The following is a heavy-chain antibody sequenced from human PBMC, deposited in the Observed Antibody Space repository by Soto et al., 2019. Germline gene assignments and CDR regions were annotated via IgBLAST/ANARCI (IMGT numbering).Heavy chain of an antibody. CDR3: ARSVEGHFDY. Sequence: EVELVESGGALVQPGGSLRLSCVASGFKFSIYSMNWVRQAPGKGLEWSAYITSDTKMIKYGDSVKGRFTISRDNARNSVFLQMNSLSDEDTAVYYCARSVEGHFDYWGQGTVVTVSS. J-gene: IGHJ4*02. V-gene: IGHV3-48*02. CDR1: GFKFSIYS. D-gene: IGHD6-19*01. CDR2: ITSDTKMI.